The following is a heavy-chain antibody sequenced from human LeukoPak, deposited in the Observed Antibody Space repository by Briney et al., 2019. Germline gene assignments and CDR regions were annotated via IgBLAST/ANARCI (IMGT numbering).Heavy chain of an antibody. J-gene: IGHJ3*02. Sequence: GGSLRLSCAASGFNFRSYSMNWVRQAPGKGLEWVSSITSSRYIYDADSVKGRFIISRDNSKNTLYLQMNSLRAEDTAVYYCARMLLEWLRLVPDAFDIWGQGTMVTVSS. CDR1: GFNFRSYS. CDR2: ITSSRYI. D-gene: IGHD5-12*01. V-gene: IGHV3-21*04. CDR3: ARMLLEWLRLVPDAFDI.